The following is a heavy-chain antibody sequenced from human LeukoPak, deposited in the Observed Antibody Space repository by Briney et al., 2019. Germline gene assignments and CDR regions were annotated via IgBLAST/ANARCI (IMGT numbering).Heavy chain of an antibody. D-gene: IGHD3-10*01. Sequence: SETLSLTCTVSGGSISSGGFYWSRIRQHPGKGLEWIGYIFYSGSTYYNPSLRSRVTLSVDTPKNQFSLKLSAVTAADTAVYYCARADLHYGSGTDFDYWGQGTLVTVSS. J-gene: IGHJ4*02. CDR1: GGSISSGGFY. V-gene: IGHV4-31*03. CDR2: IFYSGST. CDR3: ARADLHYGSGTDFDY.